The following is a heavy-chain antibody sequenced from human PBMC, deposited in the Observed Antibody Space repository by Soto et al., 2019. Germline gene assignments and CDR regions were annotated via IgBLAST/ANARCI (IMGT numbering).Heavy chain of an antibody. J-gene: IGHJ6*02. Sequence: PGGSLRLSCAASGFTFSSYGMHWVRQAPGKGLEWVAVIWYDGSNKYYADSVKGRFTISRDNSKNTLYLQMNSLRAEDTAVYYCARLHGRCSGGSCSGYYYYGMDVWGQGTTVTVSS. V-gene: IGHV3-33*01. D-gene: IGHD2-15*01. CDR2: IWYDGSNK. CDR3: ARLHGRCSGGSCSGYYYYGMDV. CDR1: GFTFSSYG.